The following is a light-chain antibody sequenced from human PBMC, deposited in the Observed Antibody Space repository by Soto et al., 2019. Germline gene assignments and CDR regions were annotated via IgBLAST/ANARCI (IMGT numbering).Light chain of an antibody. V-gene: IGKV1-6*01. CDR1: QGIRSD. CDR2: AAS. CDR3: AQNFVYPRT. J-gene: IGKJ1*01. Sequence: IKMTQSPSSLSASAGDRVTIACQASQGIRSDLGWYQQKPGKAPQLLISAASSLQSGVPSRFSGSGSGTNFSLTISSLQPEDSATYFCAQNFVYPRTFGQGTKVTI.